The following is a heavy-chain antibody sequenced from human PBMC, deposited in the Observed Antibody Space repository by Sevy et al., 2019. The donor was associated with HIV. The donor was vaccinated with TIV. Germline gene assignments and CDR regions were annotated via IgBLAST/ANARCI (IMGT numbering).Heavy chain of an antibody. D-gene: IGHD4-17*01. CDR1: GFTFDDYT. J-gene: IGHJ4*02. Sequence: GGSLRLSCAASGFTFDDYTMHWVRQPPGKGLEWVSLISWDGGSTYYADSVKGRFTISRDNSKISLFLQMNSLRSEDTAFYYCAKLGGNYGDYDDYWGRGTLVTVSS. CDR3: AKLGGNYGDYDDY. CDR2: ISWDGGST. V-gene: IGHV3-43*01.